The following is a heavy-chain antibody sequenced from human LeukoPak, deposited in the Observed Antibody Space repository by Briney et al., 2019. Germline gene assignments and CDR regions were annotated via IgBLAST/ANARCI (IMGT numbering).Heavy chain of an antibody. CDR1: GGSFSGYY. J-gene: IGHJ4*02. CDR3: ARDRLQYSYGYDY. V-gene: IGHV3-11*05. CDR2: ISSTGSYT. D-gene: IGHD5-18*01. Sequence: LSLTCAVYGGSFSGYYWSWIRQAPGKGLEWVSYISSTGSYTDYADSVKGRFTISRDNAKNSLYLQMNSLRAEDTAVYYCARDRLQYSYGYDYWGQGTLVTVSS.